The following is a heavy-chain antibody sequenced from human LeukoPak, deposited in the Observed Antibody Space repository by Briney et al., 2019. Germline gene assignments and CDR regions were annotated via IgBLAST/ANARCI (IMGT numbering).Heavy chain of an antibody. CDR1: GGTFSSYA. D-gene: IGHD2-2*01. V-gene: IGHV1-69*04. CDR2: IIPILGIA. CDR3: AWPQKNCSSTRCYHYFDY. J-gene: IGHJ4*02. Sequence: ASVKVSCKASGGTFSSYAISWVRQAPGQGLEWMGRIIPILGIANYAQKFQGRVTMTEDTSTDTAYMELSSLRSEDTAVYYCAWPQKNCSSTRCYHYFDYWGQGTLVTVSS.